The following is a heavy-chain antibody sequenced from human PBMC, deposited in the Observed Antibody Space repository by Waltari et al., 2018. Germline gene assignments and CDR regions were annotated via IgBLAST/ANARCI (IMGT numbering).Heavy chain of an antibody. J-gene: IGHJ4*02. CDR3: ARGSAGKPLDN. V-gene: IGHV3-30*03. D-gene: IGHD2-15*01. CDR1: GFTFSRHG. Sequence: QVRLAESGGGMVQSGGSLRLSCEASGFTFSRHGLHWVRQAPGKGLEWVAFITYDGGRKFCSDSLKGRFTISRDNSKDILFLDMNNLRRDDTAVYFCARGSAGKPLDNWGQGALVTVSS. CDR2: ITYDGGRK.